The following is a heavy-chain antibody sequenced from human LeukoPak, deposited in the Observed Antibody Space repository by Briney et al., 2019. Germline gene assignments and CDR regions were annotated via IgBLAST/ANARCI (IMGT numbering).Heavy chain of an antibody. V-gene: IGHV3-48*04. CDR1: GFTFSSYS. CDR3: ASSIVGAIYYFDY. CDR2: ISSSSSTI. J-gene: IGHJ4*02. Sequence: GGSLRLSCAASGFTFSSYSMNWVRQAPGKGLEWVSYISSSSSTIYYADSVKGRFTISRDNAKNSLYLQMNSLRAEDTAVYYCASSIVGAIYYFDYWGQGTLVTVSS. D-gene: IGHD1-26*01.